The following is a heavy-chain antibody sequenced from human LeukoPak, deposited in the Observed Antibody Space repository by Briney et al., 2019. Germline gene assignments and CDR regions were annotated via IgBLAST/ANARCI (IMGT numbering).Heavy chain of an antibody. CDR1: GGSISSYY. Sequence: KPSETLSLTCTVSGGSISSYYWSWIRQPPGKGLEWIGYIYYSGSTNYNPSFKSRVTISVDTSKNQFSLKLSSVTAADTAVYYCARDPHYGDYVGVSWGQGTLVTVSS. V-gene: IGHV4-59*12. CDR2: IYYSGST. CDR3: ARDPHYGDYVGVS. J-gene: IGHJ5*02. D-gene: IGHD4-17*01.